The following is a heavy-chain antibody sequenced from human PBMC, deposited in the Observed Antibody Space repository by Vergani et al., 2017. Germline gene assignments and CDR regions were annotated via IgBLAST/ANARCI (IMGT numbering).Heavy chain of an antibody. CDR3: AKDFYGDYEGGNAFDI. CDR2: ISWNSGSI. D-gene: IGHD4-17*01. V-gene: IGHV3-9*01. CDR1: GFTFDDYA. Sequence: EVQLVESGGGLVQPGRSLRLSCAASGFTFDDYAMHWVRQAPGKGLEWVSGISWNSGSIAYADSVKGRFTISRDNAKNSLYLQMNSLRVEDTALYYCAKDFYGDYEGGNAFDIWGQGTMVTVSS. J-gene: IGHJ3*02.